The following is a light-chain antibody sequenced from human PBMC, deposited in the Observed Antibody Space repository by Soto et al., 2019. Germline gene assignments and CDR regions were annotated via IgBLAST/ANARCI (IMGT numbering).Light chain of an antibody. CDR3: QQRSNWPT. J-gene: IGKJ5*01. CDR1: QSVSSY. V-gene: IGKV3-11*01. Sequence: EIVVTLSPTTLSLSPGDRATLSCRASQSVSSYLAWYQQKPGQAPRLLIYDASNRATGIPARFSGSGSGTDFTLTISSLEPEDFAVYYCQQRSNWPTFGQGTRLEIK. CDR2: DAS.